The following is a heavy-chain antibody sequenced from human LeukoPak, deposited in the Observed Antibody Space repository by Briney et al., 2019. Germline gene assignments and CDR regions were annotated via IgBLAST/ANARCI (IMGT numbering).Heavy chain of an antibody. V-gene: IGHV4-59*01. Sequence: SETLSLTCTVSGGSISSYYWSWIRQPPGKGLEWIGYIYYSGSTNYNPSLKSRVTISVGTSKNQFSLKLSSVTAADTAVYYCARESRDRGYSYGAFDYWGQGTLVTVSS. J-gene: IGHJ4*02. CDR2: IYYSGST. CDR3: ARESRDRGYSYGAFDY. CDR1: GGSISSYY. D-gene: IGHD5-18*01.